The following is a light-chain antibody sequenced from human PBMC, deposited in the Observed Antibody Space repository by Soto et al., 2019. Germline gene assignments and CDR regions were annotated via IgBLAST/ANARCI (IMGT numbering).Light chain of an antibody. Sequence: DIPMTQSPSTLSASVGDRVTITCRASQSIGTWLAWYQQKPGKAPNLLIYKASTLESGVPSRFSGSGSGTEFTLTISSLQPDDFATYYCQQYNSYSATFGQGTKVDIK. CDR3: QQYNSYSAT. CDR1: QSIGTW. CDR2: KAS. V-gene: IGKV1-5*03. J-gene: IGKJ1*01.